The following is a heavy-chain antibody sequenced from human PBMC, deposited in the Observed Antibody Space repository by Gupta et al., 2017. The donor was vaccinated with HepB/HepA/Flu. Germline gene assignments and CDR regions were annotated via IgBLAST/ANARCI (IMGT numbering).Heavy chain of an antibody. J-gene: IGHJ6*02. V-gene: IGHV3-48*03. CDR1: GFTFRSYE. CDR3: ARDQRIFGVVNFHYGLDV. Sequence: EVQLVESGGGLVQPGGSLRLSCEASGFTFRSYEMNWVRKAPGKGLEWVSYINDNGTNIYYADSVAGRFTISRDNAKNSLYLQMNSLRAEDTAVYYCARDQRIFGVVNFHYGLDVWGQGTTVTVSS. CDR2: INDNGTNI. D-gene: IGHD3-3*01.